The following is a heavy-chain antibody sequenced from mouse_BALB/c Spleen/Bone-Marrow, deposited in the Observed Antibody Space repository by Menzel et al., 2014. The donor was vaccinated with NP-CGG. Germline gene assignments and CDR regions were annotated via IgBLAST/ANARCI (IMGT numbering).Heavy chain of an antibody. CDR2: IYPGVAAP. CDR3: TEATPFAY. Sequence: QVQXQQPGAEVARPGTSVKLSCKASGYTFTSYWMQWVKQRPGPGRAWLGAIYPGVAAPRYTQKFKGKATLTADKSSSTAYMQLSSLSSEHTAHSHHTEATPFAYSGQGTLVTVSA. CDR1: GYTFTSYW. J-gene: IGHJ3*01. D-gene: IGHD6-1*01. V-gene: IGHV1-87*01.